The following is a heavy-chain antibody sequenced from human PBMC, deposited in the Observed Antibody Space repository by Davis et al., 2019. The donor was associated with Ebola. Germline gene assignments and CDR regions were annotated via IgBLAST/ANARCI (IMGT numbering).Heavy chain of an antibody. CDR3: ARGSGYYTSRFDY. D-gene: IGHD3-3*01. CDR1: GFTFGTSD. V-gene: IGHV3-33*01. J-gene: IGHJ4*02. CDR2: IWYDGRNS. Sequence: PGGSLRLSCAASGFTFGTSDMHWVRQAPGKGLEWVGVIWYDGRNSFYTDSVKGRFTISRDNSKKTLYLQMNSLTAEDTALYYCARGSGYYTSRFDYWGQGTLVTVSS.